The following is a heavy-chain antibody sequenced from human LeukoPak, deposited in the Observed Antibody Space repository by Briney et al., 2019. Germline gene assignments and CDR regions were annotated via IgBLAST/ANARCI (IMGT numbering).Heavy chain of an antibody. V-gene: IGHV3-30*02. CDR2: LQYDGSNK. D-gene: IGHD7-27*01. J-gene: IGHJ4*02. CDR1: GFTFSSYD. Sequence: GGSLRLSCAASGFTFSSYDMHWVRQAPGKGLEWVAFLQYDGSNKYYADSVKGRFTISRDNSKNTLNLQMNSLRTDDAAVYYCARDGDWGRYDHWGQGTLVIVSS. CDR3: ARDGDWGRYDH.